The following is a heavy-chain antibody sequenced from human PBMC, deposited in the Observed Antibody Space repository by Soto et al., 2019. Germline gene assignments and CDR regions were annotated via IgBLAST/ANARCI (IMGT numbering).Heavy chain of an antibody. CDR3: ARHTPAISISDH. J-gene: IGHJ4*02. D-gene: IGHD2-15*01. CDR2: IYYSGST. CDR1: GGSISSSSYY. Sequence: QLQLQESGPGLVKPSETLSLTCTVSGGSISSSSYYWGWIRQPPGKGLEWIGSIYYSGSTYYNPSLKTRVTVSVDTSQHQFSLKLSSVTAADTAVYYCARHTPAISISDHWGQGTLVTVSS. V-gene: IGHV4-39*01.